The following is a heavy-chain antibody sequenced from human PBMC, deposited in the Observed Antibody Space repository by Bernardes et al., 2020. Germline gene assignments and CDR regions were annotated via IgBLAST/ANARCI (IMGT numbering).Heavy chain of an antibody. J-gene: IGHJ4*02. CDR2: ISTDETNT. CDR3: VRRVYGSGSD. Sequence: GSLRPSCVASGFSFSGPWMQWVRQAPGKGLVWVSRISTDETNTAYADSVKGRFTNPRDNGKNTLYLKMNSLRAEDTAVYYCVRRVYGSGSDWGQGTLVPVSS. CDR1: GFSFSGPW. D-gene: IGHD3-10*01. V-gene: IGHV3-74*01.